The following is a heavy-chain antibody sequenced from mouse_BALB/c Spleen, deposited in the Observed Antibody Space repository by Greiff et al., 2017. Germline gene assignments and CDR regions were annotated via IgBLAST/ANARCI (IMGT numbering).Heavy chain of an antibody. CDR3: ARHSGNLYYLDY. D-gene: IGHD2-1*01. CDR1: GFAFSSYD. Sequence: EVHLVESGGGLVKPGGSLKLSCAASGFAFSSYDMSWVRQTPEKRLEWVAYISSGGGSTYYPDTVKGRFTISRDNAKNTLYLQMSSLKSEDTAMYYCARHSGNLYYLDYWGQGTTLTVSS. V-gene: IGHV5-12-1*01. J-gene: IGHJ2*01. CDR2: ISSGGGST.